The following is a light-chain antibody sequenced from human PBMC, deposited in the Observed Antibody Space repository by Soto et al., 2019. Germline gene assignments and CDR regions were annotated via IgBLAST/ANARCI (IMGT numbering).Light chain of an antibody. CDR1: SSDLGTYTL. Sequence: QSALTQPASVSGSPGQSITISCTGTSSDLGTYTLVSWYQQHPGKAPKLVIYEVNKRPAGVSKRFSGSKSGDTASLTISGLQAEDEADYYCSSYAGPITFYVFGTGTKLTVL. J-gene: IGLJ1*01. CDR3: SSYAGPITFYV. CDR2: EVN. V-gene: IGLV2-23*02.